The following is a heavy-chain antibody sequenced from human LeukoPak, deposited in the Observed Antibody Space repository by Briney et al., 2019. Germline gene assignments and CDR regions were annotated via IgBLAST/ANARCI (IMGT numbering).Heavy chain of an antibody. CDR3: ARVRRWKNWYFDL. V-gene: IGHV4-34*01. CDR1: GGSFSGDY. J-gene: IGHJ2*01. CDR2: INHSGST. D-gene: IGHD1-1*01. Sequence: PSETLSLTCAVYGGSFSGDYWSWIRQPPGKGLEWIGEINHSGSTNYNPSLKSRVTISVDTSKNQFSLKLSSVTAADTAVYYCARVRRWKNWYFDLWGRGTLVTVSS.